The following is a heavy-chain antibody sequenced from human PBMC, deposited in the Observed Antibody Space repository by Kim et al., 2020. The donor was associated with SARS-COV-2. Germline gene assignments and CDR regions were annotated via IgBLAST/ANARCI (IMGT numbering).Heavy chain of an antibody. CDR2: IRNSGSHT. V-gene: IGHV3-11*03. CDR3: ARRWSCNTSCWGVCDY. J-gene: IGHJ4*02. CDR1: GFTFSDHY. Sequence: GGSLRLSCAASGFTFSDHYMSWIRQAPGKGLEWVSYIRNSGSHTNYADSVKGRFTISRDNARNLVFLQMDSLRPEDTALYYCARRWSCNTSCWGVCDYWGRGTLVTVSS. D-gene: IGHD2-2*01.